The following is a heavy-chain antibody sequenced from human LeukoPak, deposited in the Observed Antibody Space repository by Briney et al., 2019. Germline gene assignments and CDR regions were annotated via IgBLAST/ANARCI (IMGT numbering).Heavy chain of an antibody. CDR3: ARLGLGGSYSPFDY. CDR2: IYYSGST. CDR1: GGSISSYY. J-gene: IGHJ4*02. D-gene: IGHD1-26*01. V-gene: IGHV4-59*08. Sequence: SETLPLTCTVSGGSISSYYWSWIRQPPGKGLEWIGYIYYSGSTNYNPSLKSRVTISVDTSKNQFSLKLSSVTAADTAVYYCARLGLGGSYSPFDYWGQGTLVTVSS.